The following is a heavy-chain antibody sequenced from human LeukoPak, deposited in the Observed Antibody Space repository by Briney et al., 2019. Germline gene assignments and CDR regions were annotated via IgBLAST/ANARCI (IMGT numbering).Heavy chain of an antibody. CDR1: GFTFSSYE. D-gene: IGHD3-9*01. J-gene: IGHJ4*02. V-gene: IGHV3-48*03. Sequence: GGSLRLSCAASGFTFSSYEMNWVRQAPGKGLEWVSYISSSGSTIYYADSVKGRFTISRDNAKNSLYLQMNSLRAEDTAVYYCARDYYDILTGYKYFDYWGQGTLVTVSS. CDR3: ARDYYDILTGYKYFDY. CDR2: ISSSGSTI.